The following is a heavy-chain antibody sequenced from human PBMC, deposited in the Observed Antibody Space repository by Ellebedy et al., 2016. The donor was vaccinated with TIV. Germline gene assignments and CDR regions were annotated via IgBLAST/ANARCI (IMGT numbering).Heavy chain of an antibody. CDR3: ARHLESRWLIHGGDY. CDR2: LVVGSGNT. J-gene: IGHJ4*02. CDR1: GFTSTKSA. D-gene: IGHD3-16*01. V-gene: IGHV1-58*01. Sequence: AASVKVSCKASGFTSTKSAVQWVRQARGQRLAWIGWLVVGSGNTHYAQKFQERVTITRDMSTSTAYMELSSLTSDDTAIYYCARHLESRWLIHGGDYWGQGSLVTVSS.